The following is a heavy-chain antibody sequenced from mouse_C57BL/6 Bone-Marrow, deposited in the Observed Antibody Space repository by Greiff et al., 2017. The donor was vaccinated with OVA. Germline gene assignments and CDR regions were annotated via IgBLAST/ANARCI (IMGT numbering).Heavy chain of an antibody. J-gene: IGHJ1*03. CDR3: ARWSNYGDWYFDV. D-gene: IGHD2-5*01. CDR2: ISYSGST. CDR1: GYSITSDY. V-gene: IGHV3-8*01. Sequence: EVQLVESGPGLAKPSQTLSLTCSDTGYSITSDYWNWIRKFPGTKLEYMGYISYSGSTYYNPSLKSRISITRDTSKNQYYLQLNSVTTEDTATYYGARWSNYGDWYFDVWGTGTTVTVSS.